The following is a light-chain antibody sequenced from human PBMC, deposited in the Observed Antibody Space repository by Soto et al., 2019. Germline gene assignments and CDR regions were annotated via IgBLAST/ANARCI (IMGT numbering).Light chain of an antibody. Sequence: EIVMTQSPATLSVSPGERVTLSCRASQSVSSNLAWYQQKPGQAPRLLIYAASTRATGIPARFSGSGSGTEFTHAISSLQSEDFAVYYCQQYINWPPTFTFGQGTKLEIK. CDR2: AAS. CDR1: QSVSSN. CDR3: QQYINWPPTFT. V-gene: IGKV3-15*01. J-gene: IGKJ2*01.